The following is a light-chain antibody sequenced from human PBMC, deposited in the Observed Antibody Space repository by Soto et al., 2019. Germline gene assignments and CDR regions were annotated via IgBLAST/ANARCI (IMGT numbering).Light chain of an antibody. CDR2: DSN. CDR3: QSYGTSLSGLYV. Sequence: QSVLTQPPSVSGAPGQRVIISCTGSSSNIGAGRDVHWYRQFPGEAPKFLISDSNHRPSGVPDRFSVSKSGASASLAITGLRAEDEGDYFCQSYGTSLSGLYVFGTWTKVTVL. V-gene: IGLV1-40*01. CDR1: SSNIGAGRD. J-gene: IGLJ1*01.